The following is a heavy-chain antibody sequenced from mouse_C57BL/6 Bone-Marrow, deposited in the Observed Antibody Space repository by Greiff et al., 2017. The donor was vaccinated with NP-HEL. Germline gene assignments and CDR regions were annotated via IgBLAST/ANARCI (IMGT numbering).Heavy chain of an antibody. CDR3: ARVPDGYYDGYYAMDY. V-gene: IGHV5-16*01. CDR2: INYDGSST. J-gene: IGHJ4*01. CDR1: GFTFSDYY. D-gene: IGHD2-3*01. Sequence: EVKLMESEGGLVQPGSSMKLSCTASGFTFSDYYMAWVRQVPEKGLEWVANINYDGSSTYYLDSLKSRFIISRDNAKNILYLQMSSLKSEDTATYYCARVPDGYYDGYYAMDYWGQGTSVTVSS.